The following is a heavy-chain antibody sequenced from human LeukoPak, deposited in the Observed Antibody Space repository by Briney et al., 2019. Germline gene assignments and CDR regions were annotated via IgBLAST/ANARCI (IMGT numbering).Heavy chain of an antibody. J-gene: IGHJ6*02. V-gene: IGHV3-30*18. CDR1: GFTFSSFG. CDR2: ISYDGSHK. CDR3: AKDTVARWYYGLDV. Sequence: QSGGSLSLSFVASGFTFSSFGMHWVRQAPGKGLEWVAVISYDGSHKDYADSVKGRFTISRDNSKNTLYLQTNSLRAEDTAVYYCAKDTVARWYYGLDVWGQGTTVTVSS. D-gene: IGHD6-19*01.